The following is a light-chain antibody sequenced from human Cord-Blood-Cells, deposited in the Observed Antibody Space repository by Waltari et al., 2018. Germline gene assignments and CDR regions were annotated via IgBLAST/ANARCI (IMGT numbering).Light chain of an antibody. Sequence: DLPMTESPSTLSASVGERVTITCRDSHRISSWLAWYEKKPGKDPKPLIYRASSLESGFPSKFSGRGSGTEYTLTVSSLQPDDFATYYCQQYKSYSTFGQGTKLEI. CDR3: QQYKSYST. CDR1: HRISSW. J-gene: IGKJ1*01. CDR2: RAS. V-gene: IGKV1-5*03.